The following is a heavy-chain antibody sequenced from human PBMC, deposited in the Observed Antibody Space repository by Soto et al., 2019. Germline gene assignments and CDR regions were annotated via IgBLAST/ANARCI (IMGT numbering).Heavy chain of an antibody. CDR3: AGEGIVGAPHAFDI. V-gene: IGHV3-11*06. J-gene: IGHJ3*02. CDR2: ISSSSSYT. D-gene: IGHD1-26*01. CDR1: GFTFSDYY. Sequence: GGSLRLSCAASGFTFSDYYMSWIRQAPGKGLEWVSYISSSSSYTNYADSVKGRFTISRDNAKNSLYLQMNSLRAEDTAVYYCAGEGIVGAPHAFDIWGQGTMVTVSS.